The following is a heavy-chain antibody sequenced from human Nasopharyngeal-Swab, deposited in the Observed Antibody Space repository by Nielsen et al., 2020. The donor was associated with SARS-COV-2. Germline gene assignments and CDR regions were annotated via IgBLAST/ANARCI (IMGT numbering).Heavy chain of an antibody. V-gene: IGHV3-21*01. Sequence: GESLKISCAASGFTFSNYNMNWVRPAPGRGLEWVSSISSSSTYIYYADAVKGRLTISRDNTKNSLSLQMNSLRVEDTAVYYCARDGLDYDFWSAYFMDVWGQGTTVIVSS. J-gene: IGHJ6*02. CDR2: ISSSSTYI. D-gene: IGHD3-3*01. CDR1: GFTFSNYN. CDR3: ARDGLDYDFWSAYFMDV.